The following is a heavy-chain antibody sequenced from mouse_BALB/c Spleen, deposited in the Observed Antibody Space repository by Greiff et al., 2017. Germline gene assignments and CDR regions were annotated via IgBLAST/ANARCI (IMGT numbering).Heavy chain of an antibody. CDR2: IYPGDGDT. D-gene: IGHD2-1*01. J-gene: IGHJ4*01. V-gene: IGHV1-87*01. Sequence: QVQLQQPGAELVKPGASVKLSCKASGYTFTSYWMQWVKQRPGQGLEWIGAIYPGDGDTRYTQKFKGKATLTADKSSSTAYMQLSSLASEDSAVYYCARTTLYAMDYWGQGTSVTVSS. CDR3: ARTTLYAMDY. CDR1: GYTFTSYW.